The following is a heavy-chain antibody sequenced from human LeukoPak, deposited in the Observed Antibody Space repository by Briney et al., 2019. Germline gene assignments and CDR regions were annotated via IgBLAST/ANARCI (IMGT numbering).Heavy chain of an antibody. D-gene: IGHD3-22*01. CDR1: GGSISSGGYY. CDR2: IYYSGST. V-gene: IGHV4-31*03. Sequence: SETLSLTCTVSGGSISSGGYYWSWIRQHPGKGLEWIGYIYYSGSTYYNPSLKSRVTISVDTSKNQFSLKLSSVTAADTAVYYCARGRPDYYDSSGSNFDYWGQGTLVTVSS. J-gene: IGHJ4*02. CDR3: ARGRPDYYDSSGSNFDY.